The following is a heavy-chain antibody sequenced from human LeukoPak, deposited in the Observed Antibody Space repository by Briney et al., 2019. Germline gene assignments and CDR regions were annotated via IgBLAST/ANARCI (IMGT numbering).Heavy chain of an antibody. CDR2: IKQDGSEK. J-gene: IGHJ4*02. D-gene: IGHD3-10*01. Sequence: GGSLRLSCAASGFTFSSYWMSWGRQAPGKGLEWVANIKQDGSEKYYVDSVKGRFTISRDNAKNTLYLQMNSLRAEDTAVYYCAKDREDVSYWGQGTLVTVSS. V-gene: IGHV3-7*03. CDR1: GFTFSSYW. CDR3: AKDREDVSY.